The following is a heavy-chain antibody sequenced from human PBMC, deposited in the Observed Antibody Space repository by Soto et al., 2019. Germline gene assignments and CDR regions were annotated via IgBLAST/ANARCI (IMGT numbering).Heavy chain of an antibody. V-gene: IGHV1-18*01. CDR1: GYTFTSYG. CDR2: ISAYNGNT. D-gene: IGHD2-8*01. CDR3: ASDKHATYCTNGVCHGYYYYYGMDV. J-gene: IGHJ6*02. Sequence: ASVKVSCKASGYTFTSYGISWVRQAPGQGLEWMGWISAYNGNTNYAQKLQGRVTMTTDTSTSTAYMELRSLRSDDTAVYYCASDKHATYCTNGVCHGYYYYYGMDVWGQGTTVTVS.